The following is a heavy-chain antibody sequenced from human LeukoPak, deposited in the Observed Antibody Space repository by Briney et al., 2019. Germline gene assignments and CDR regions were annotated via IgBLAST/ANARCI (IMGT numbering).Heavy chain of an antibody. J-gene: IGHJ4*02. D-gene: IGHD3-9*01. Sequence: SQTLSLTCTVSGGSISSGYYYWNWIRQPAGKGLEWIGRIYTSGSTNYNPSLKSRVTISVDTSKNQFSLKLSSVTAADTAVYYCARYDRYFDWLPRVYYFDYWGQGTLVTVSS. V-gene: IGHV4-61*02. CDR1: GGSISSGYYY. CDR3: ARYDRYFDWLPRVYYFDY. CDR2: IYTSGST.